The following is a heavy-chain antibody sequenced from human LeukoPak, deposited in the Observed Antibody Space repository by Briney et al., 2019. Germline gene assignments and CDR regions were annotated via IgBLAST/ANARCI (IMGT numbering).Heavy chain of an antibody. D-gene: IGHD5-18*01. CDR3: AREGDTAMVYYFDY. CDR1: GYTFTSYA. J-gene: IGHJ4*02. V-gene: IGHV7-4-1*02. Sequence: ASVKVSCKASGYTFTSYAMNWVRQAPGQGLEWMGWINTNTGNPTYAQGFTGRFVFSLDTSVSTAYLQISSLKAEDTAVYYCAREGDTAMVYYFDYWGQGTLVTVSS. CDR2: INTNTGNP.